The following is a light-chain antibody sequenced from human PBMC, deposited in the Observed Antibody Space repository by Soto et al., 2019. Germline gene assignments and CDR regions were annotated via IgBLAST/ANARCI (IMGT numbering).Light chain of an antibody. Sequence: QSVLTQPTSVSGSPGQSISISCTGNPTDIGGYEYVSWYQQHPGKAPRLLIHGVRNRPPGISSRFSGSKSGLTASLTISGLQAEDEADYYCSSFTTNRLYVFGPGTKLTVL. V-gene: IGLV2-14*01. J-gene: IGLJ1*01. CDR3: SSFTTNRLYV. CDR1: PTDIGGYEY. CDR2: GVR.